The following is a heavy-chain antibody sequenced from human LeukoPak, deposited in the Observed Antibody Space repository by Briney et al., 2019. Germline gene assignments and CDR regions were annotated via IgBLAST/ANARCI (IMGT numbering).Heavy chain of an antibody. CDR3: TKDRYCTSTCCPTDH. V-gene: IGHV3-43*02. CDR2: ISADGTST. J-gene: IGHJ4*02. Sequence: GGSLRLSCAASGFTFDEYVMHWVRQAPGKGLEWVSLISADGTSTKYVDSVKGRFTISRDNIKSSLYLQMNSLRIEDTALYYCTKDRYCTSTCCPTDHWGQGTLVTVSS. D-gene: IGHD2-2*01. CDR1: GFTFDEYV.